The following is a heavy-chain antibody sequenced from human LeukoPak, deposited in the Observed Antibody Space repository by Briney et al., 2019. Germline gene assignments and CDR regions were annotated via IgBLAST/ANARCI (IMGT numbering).Heavy chain of an antibody. V-gene: IGHV3-30-3*01. Sequence: GGSLRLSCAASGFTFSSYAIHWVCQAPGKGLEWVTLISYDGSNKYYADSVKGRFTISRDNSKNTLYLQMNSLKTEDTAVYYCTTDLRRRYYDILTGYYALDYWGQGTLVTVSS. CDR3: TTDLRRRYYDILTGYYALDY. CDR2: ISYDGSNK. J-gene: IGHJ4*02. CDR1: GFTFSSYA. D-gene: IGHD3-9*01.